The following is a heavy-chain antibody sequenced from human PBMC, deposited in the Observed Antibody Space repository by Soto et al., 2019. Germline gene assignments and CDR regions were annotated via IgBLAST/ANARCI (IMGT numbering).Heavy chain of an antibody. D-gene: IGHD3-22*01. J-gene: IGHJ6*02. Sequence: GGSLRLSCAASGFTFSSYAMSWVRQAPGKGLEWVSAISGSGGSTYYADSVKGRFTISRDNSKNTLYLQMNSLRAEDTAVYYCAKDSTMIVVVITPGMDVWGQGTTVTVPS. V-gene: IGHV3-23*01. CDR3: AKDSTMIVVVITPGMDV. CDR2: ISGSGGST. CDR1: GFTFSSYA.